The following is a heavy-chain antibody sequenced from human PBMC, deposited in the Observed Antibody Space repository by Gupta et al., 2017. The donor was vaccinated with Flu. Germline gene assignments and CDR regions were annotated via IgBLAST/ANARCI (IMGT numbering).Heavy chain of an antibody. J-gene: IGHJ3*02. D-gene: IGHD2-15*01. Sequence: QITLKESGPTLVKPTQTLTLTCIFSGFSLSTSGEGVGWIRQPPGKALEWLAVIYWDDDKRHSPSLKSRLTITKDPSKNQLVLKMTNMDPVDTATYYCAHSGGSAPHDVFDIWGQGTMVTVSS. V-gene: IGHV2-5*02. CDR3: AHSGGSAPHDVFDI. CDR1: GFSLSTSGEG. CDR2: IYWDDDK.